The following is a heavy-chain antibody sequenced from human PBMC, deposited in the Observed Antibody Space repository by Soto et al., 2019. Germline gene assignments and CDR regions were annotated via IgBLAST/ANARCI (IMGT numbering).Heavy chain of an antibody. Sequence: ASVKVSCKASGYTFTSYGISWVRQAPGQGLEWMGWISAYNGNTNYAQKLQGRVTMTTDTSTSTAYMELRSLRSDDTAVYYCARDAYYYDSSGVPFDYWGQGTLVTVS. D-gene: IGHD3-22*01. V-gene: IGHV1-18*04. CDR3: ARDAYYYDSSGVPFDY. CDR2: ISAYNGNT. CDR1: GYTFTSYG. J-gene: IGHJ4*02.